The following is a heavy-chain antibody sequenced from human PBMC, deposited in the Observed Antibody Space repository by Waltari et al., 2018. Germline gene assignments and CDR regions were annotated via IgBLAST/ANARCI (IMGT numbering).Heavy chain of an antibody. CDR1: GFTFSSYA. J-gene: IGHJ4*02. CDR2: ISYDGSNR. D-gene: IGHD2-2*01. Sequence: QVQLVESGGGVVQPGRSLRLSCGASGFTFSSYAMHWVRQAPGKGLEWVAGISYDGSNRDYVDSGKGRFIIFRDKSKNTLYLQMNSLRAQDTAVYYCAKDLCSSTSCYGDYWGQGTLVTVSS. CDR3: AKDLCSSTSCYGDY. V-gene: IGHV3-30*01.